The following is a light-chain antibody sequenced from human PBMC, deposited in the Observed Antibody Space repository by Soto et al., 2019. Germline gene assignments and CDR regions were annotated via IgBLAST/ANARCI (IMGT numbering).Light chain of an antibody. Sequence: DVQLTQSPTLLSASVGDRVTITCRASQGIASYLAWYQQKPGKVPKLLINSASTLYSGVPSRFSGSGSGTEFTLTISSLQPADFASYYCQQLISYPLTFGGGTKVEIK. CDR3: QQLISYPLT. CDR2: SAS. CDR1: QGIASY. V-gene: IGKV1-9*01. J-gene: IGKJ4*01.